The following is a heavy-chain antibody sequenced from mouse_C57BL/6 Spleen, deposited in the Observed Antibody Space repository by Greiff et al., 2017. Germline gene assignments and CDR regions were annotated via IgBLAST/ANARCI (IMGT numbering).Heavy chain of an antibody. CDR2: IDPSDSYT. Sequence: VQLQQPGAELVMPGASVKLSCKASGYTFTSYWMHWVKQRPGQGLEWIGEIDPSDSYTNYNQKFKGKSTLTVDKSSSPAYMQLSSLTSEDSAVYYSARSTGRYFDYWGQGTPLTVS. J-gene: IGHJ2*01. CDR1: GYTFTSYW. CDR3: ARSTGRYFDY. D-gene: IGHD4-1*01. V-gene: IGHV1-69*01.